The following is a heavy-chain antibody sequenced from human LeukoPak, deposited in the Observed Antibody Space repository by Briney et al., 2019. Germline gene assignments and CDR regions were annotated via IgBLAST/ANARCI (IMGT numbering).Heavy chain of an antibody. Sequence: PSETLSLTCTVSGYSISSGYYWGWIRQPPGKGLEWIGSIYHSGSTYYNPSLKSRVTISVDTPKNQFSLKLSSVTAADTAVYYCARDYRTGYYYYYMDVWGKGTTVTVSS. CDR3: ARDYRTGYYYYYMDV. CDR1: GYSISSGYY. D-gene: IGHD1-14*01. CDR2: IYHSGST. J-gene: IGHJ6*03. V-gene: IGHV4-38-2*02.